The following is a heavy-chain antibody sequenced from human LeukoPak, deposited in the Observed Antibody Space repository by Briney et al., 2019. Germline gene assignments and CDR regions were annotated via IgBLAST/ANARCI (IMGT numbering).Heavy chain of an antibody. V-gene: IGHV3-64D*09. D-gene: IGHD2-15*01. CDR3: ALYCSGGSCYSMGGAFDI. Sequence: GGSLRLSCSASGFTFSSYAMHWVRQAPGKGLEYVSAISSNGGSTYYADSVKGRFTISRDNSKNTLYLQMSSLRAEDTAVYYCALYCSGGSCYSMGGAFDIWGQGTVVTVSS. CDR1: GFTFSSYA. J-gene: IGHJ3*02. CDR2: ISSNGGST.